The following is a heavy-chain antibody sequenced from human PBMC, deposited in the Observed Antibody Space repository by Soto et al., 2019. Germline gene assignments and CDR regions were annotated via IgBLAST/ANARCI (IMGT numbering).Heavy chain of an antibody. J-gene: IGHJ4*02. CDR2: IYSGGST. Sequence: GGSLRLSCAASGFTVSSNYMSWVRQAPGKGLEWVSVIYSGGSTYYADSVKGRFTISRDNSKNTLYLQMNSLRAEDTAVYYCARDGLWSGYFFDYWGQGTLVTVSS. CDR3: ARDGLWSGYFFDY. D-gene: IGHD3-3*01. CDR1: GFTVSSNY. V-gene: IGHV3-66*01.